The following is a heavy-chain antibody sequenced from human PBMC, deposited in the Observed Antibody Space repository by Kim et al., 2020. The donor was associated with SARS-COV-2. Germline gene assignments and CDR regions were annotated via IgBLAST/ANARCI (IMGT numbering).Heavy chain of an antibody. CDR1: GFTFSSYA. CDR3: AGYSTAVPGAFDI. J-gene: IGHJ3*02. V-gene: IGHV3-30-3*01. CDR2: ISYDGSNK. Sequence: GGSLRLSCAASGFTFSSYAMHCVRQDPGKGLEWVAVISYDGSNKYYADSVKGRFTISRDNSKNTLYLQMNSLRAEDTAVYYCAGYSTAVPGAFDIWGQGTMVTVSS. D-gene: IGHD6-13*01.